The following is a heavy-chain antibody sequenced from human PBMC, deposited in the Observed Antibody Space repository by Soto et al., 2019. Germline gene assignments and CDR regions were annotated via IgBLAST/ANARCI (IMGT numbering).Heavy chain of an antibody. CDR2: IYYSGST. CDR3: ARLIADYYFDY. Sequence: PSETLSLTCTVSGGSISSSSYYWGWIRQPPGKGLEWIGSIYYSGSTYYNPSLKSRLTISVDTSKNQFSLKLSSVTAADTAVYYCARLIADYYFDYWGQGTLVTVSS. V-gene: IGHV4-39*01. CDR1: GGSISSSSYY. J-gene: IGHJ4*02. D-gene: IGHD3-22*01.